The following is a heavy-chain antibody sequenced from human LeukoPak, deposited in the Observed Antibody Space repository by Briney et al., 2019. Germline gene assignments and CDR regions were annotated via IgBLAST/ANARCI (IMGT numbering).Heavy chain of an antibody. CDR1: GCSISSYY. Sequence: PSETLSLTCTVSGCSISSYYWSWIRQPAGKGLEWIGRIYTSGSTNYNPSLKSRVTMSVDTSTNQFSLKLSSVTAADTAVYDCARDDWGRWQEGGRLYHYYYYGMDVWGQGTTVTVSS. D-gene: IGHD7-27*01. V-gene: IGHV4-4*07. CDR3: ARDDWGRWQEGGRLYHYYYYGMDV. J-gene: IGHJ6*02. CDR2: IYTSGST.